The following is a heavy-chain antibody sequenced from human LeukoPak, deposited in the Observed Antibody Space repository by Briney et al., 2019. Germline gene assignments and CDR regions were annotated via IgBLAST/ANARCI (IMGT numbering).Heavy chain of an antibody. CDR1: RDSVSINSAA. D-gene: IGHD1-26*01. CDR3: ERGGFHNGMDV. J-gene: IGHJ6*02. V-gene: IGHV6-1*01. CDR2: TYYRSKWYN. Sequence: SQTPSFTSAISRDSVSINSAACNSIRQSPSRGLEWLGRTYYRSKWYNDYAVFVKSRITINPDTSKNQFSLQLNSVTPEDTAVYYCERGGFHNGMDVWGQGTTVTVSS.